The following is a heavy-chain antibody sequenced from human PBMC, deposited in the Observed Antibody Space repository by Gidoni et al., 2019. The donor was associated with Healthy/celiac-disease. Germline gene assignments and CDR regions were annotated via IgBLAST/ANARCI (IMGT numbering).Heavy chain of an antibody. CDR3: ANGNNYYDSSVEDY. CDR2: ISSSSSYI. Sequence: EVQLVESGGGLVKPGGSLRLYCAASGFTFSSYSMNWVRQVPGKGLEWVSSISSSSSYIYYADSVKGRFTISRDNAKNSLYLQMNSLRAEDTAVYYCANGNNYYDSSVEDYWGQGTLVTVSS. D-gene: IGHD3-22*01. J-gene: IGHJ4*02. CDR1: GFTFSSYS. V-gene: IGHV3-21*01.